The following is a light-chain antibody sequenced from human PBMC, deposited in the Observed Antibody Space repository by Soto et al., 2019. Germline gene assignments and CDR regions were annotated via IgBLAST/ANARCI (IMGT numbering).Light chain of an antibody. CDR3: QHYNSGSPYT. CDR1: QRFSLN. CDR2: GAS. J-gene: IGKJ2*01. V-gene: IGKV3-15*01. Sequence: EIVMTQSPATLSVSPGEIATLSCRASQRFSLNLAWYQQKTGQAPRLLIYGASSRATGIPARFSGSGSETEFSLTISSLQSEDSAVYYCQHYNSGSPYTFGQGTKLEIK.